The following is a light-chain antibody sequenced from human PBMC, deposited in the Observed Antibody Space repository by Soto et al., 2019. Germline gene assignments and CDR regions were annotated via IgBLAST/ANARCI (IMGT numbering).Light chain of an antibody. CDR2: DAS. V-gene: IGKV1-5*01. CDR1: QSISGW. Sequence: DIPMTQSPSTLSASVGDRVTITCRASQSISGWLAWYQQKPRKAPNLLVSDASSLESGVPSRCSGSGSWTEFTLTISGLQPDDFATYYCQQYSSYSSLGQGIKLDIK. CDR3: QQYSSYSS. J-gene: IGKJ2*01.